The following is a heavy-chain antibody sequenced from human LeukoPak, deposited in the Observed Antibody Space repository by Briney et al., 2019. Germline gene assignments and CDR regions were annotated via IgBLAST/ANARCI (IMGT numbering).Heavy chain of an antibody. Sequence: ASVKVSCKASGYTFTTYAMHWVRQAPGQRLEWMGWINGDNGNTIYSQKFQGRVTFTTDTSASTAYMELRSLSSADTAVYFCASAPYDFLTVYSQIWFAPWGKGPLVTVSS. CDR1: GYTFTTYA. V-gene: IGHV1-3*01. D-gene: IGHD3-9*01. CDR3: ASAPYDFLTVYSQIWFAP. CDR2: INGDNGNT. J-gene: IGHJ5*02.